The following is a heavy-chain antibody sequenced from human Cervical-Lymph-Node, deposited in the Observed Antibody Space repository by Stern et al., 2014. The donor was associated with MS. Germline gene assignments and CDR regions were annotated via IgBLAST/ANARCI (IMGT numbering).Heavy chain of an antibody. V-gene: IGHV1-2*02. Sequence: QVQLVQSGAEVKKPGASVKVSCKASGYSFTGYFLHWVRQAPGQGLEWMGWINPNSGDTIYAQNFLGRVTMTRDSSSSTAYMELSSLRADDTAVYYCARDGRSAYGSGSYYSSGYWGQGTLVTVSS. CDR1: GYSFTGYF. CDR3: ARDGRSAYGSGSYYSSGY. CDR2: INPNSGDT. J-gene: IGHJ4*02. D-gene: IGHD3-10*01.